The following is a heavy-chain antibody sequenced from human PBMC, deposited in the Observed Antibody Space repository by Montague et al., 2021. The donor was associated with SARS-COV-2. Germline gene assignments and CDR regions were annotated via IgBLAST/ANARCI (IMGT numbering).Heavy chain of an antibody. CDR2: FEYSGST. CDR3: ARHRITIFLGRMFDY. Sequence: SETLSLTCTVSGCSIRSSSYYWGWIRKPPGKLLGCGGSFEYSGSTYNXXXLKSRVTISVDTYKNQFSLKLSSVTAADTAVYYCARHRITIFLGRMFDYWGQGTLVTVSS. J-gene: IGHJ4*02. D-gene: IGHD3-9*01. V-gene: IGHV4-39*01. CDR1: GCSIRSSSYY.